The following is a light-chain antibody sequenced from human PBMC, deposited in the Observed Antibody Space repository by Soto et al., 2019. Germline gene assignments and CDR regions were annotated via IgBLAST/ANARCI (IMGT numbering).Light chain of an antibody. Sequence: ENVLTQSPGTLSLSPGERATLSCRASQTVNNNYIAWYQQKPGQAPRLVIYDASRRVTGIPDRFSGSGSGTDFTLTITRLEPEDFAVYHCQRYGGSPPSTFGQATTLEIK. V-gene: IGKV3-20*01. CDR3: QRYGGSPPST. CDR2: DAS. CDR1: QTVNNNY. J-gene: IGKJ2*01.